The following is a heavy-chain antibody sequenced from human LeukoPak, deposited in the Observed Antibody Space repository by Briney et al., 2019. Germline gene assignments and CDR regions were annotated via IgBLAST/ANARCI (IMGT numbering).Heavy chain of an antibody. CDR1: GGSISSSSYY. CDR2: IYYSGST. J-gene: IGHJ5*02. CDR3: ARDGPRLWFGELLGWFDP. V-gene: IGHV4-39*07. Sequence: PSETLSLTCTVSGGSISSSSYYWGWIRQPPGKGLEWIGSIYYSGSTYYNPSLKSRVTISVDTSKNQFSLKLSSVTAADTAVYYCARDGPRLWFGELLGWFDPWGQGTLVTVSS. D-gene: IGHD3-10*01.